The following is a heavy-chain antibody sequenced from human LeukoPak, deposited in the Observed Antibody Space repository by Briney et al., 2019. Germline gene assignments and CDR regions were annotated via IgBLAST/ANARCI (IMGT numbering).Heavy chain of an antibody. CDR3: ARSGYCSSTSCYFWFDP. V-gene: IGHV4-59*01. D-gene: IGHD2-2*01. CDR2: IYYSGST. J-gene: IGHJ5*02. CDR1: GGSISSYY. Sequence: SETLSLTCTVSGGSISSYYWSWIRQPPGKGLEWIGYIYYSGSTNYNPSLKSRVTISVDTSKNQFSLKLSSVTAADTAVYYYARSGYCSSTSCYFWFDPWGQGTLVTVSS.